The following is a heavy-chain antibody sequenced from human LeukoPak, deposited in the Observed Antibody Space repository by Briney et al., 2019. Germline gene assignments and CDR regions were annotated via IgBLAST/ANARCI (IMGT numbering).Heavy chain of an antibody. J-gene: IGHJ4*02. V-gene: IGHV4-34*01. Sequence: SETLSLTCAVYGGSFSGYYWSWIRQPPGKGLEWIGEINHSGSTNYNPSLKSRVTISVDTSKNQFSLKLSSVTAADTAAYYCARTLGARGVWGQGTLVTVSS. CDR1: GGSFSGYY. D-gene: IGHD1-26*01. CDR3: ARTLGARGV. CDR2: INHSGST.